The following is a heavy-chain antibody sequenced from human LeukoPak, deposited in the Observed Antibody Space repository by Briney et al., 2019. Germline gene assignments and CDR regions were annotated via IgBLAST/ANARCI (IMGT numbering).Heavy chain of an antibody. Sequence: SETLSLTCTVSGDSISSYYWTWIRQPPGKGLEWIGYIYYSGTTNYNPSLKSRVTISVDTSKNQFSLNLSSVTAADTAVYYCASGSPLGFDYWGQGTLVTVSS. CDR2: IYYSGTT. D-gene: IGHD1-26*01. J-gene: IGHJ4*02. CDR3: ASGSPLGFDY. CDR1: GDSISSYY. V-gene: IGHV4-59*01.